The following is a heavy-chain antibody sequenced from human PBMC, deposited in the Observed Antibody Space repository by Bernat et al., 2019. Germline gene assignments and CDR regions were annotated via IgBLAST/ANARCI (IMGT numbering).Heavy chain of an antibody. V-gene: IGHV6-1*01. J-gene: IGHJ4*01. CDR1: GDSVSSNSAA. CDR2: AFYRSKGYN. D-gene: IGHD6-19*01. Sequence: QVQLQQSGPGLVKPSQTLSLSCAISGDSVSSNSAAWNWIRQSPSRGLEGLGRAFYRSKGYNDYALSVKRRININPDPSKNQFSLQLDSVTPEDTAVYYCAIAGPPAVACHMGCFDYLGPGTLVTVSS. CDR3: AIAGPPAVACHMGCFDY.